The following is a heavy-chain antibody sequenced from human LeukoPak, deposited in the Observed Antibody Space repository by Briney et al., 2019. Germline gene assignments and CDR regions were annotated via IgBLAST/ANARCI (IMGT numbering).Heavy chain of an antibody. D-gene: IGHD3-10*01. CDR3: ARDYTITMADYYYMDV. V-gene: IGHV4-4*07. CDR1: GGSISSYY. CDR2: IYSTGST. J-gene: IGHJ6*03. Sequence: SETLSLTCTVTGGSISSYYWSWIREPAGKALEWIGRIYSTGSTNYNPFLKSRVTMSVDTPKNQFSLNLTSVTAADTAVYYCARDYTITMADYYYMDVWGKGTTVTISS.